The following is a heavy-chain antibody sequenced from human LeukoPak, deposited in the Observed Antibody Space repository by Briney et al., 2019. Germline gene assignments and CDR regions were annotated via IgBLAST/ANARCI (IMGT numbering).Heavy chain of an antibody. CDR3: ARDAPYYYDSAGFSPRYFDY. CDR1: RFTFSNYW. V-gene: IGHV3-7*04. D-gene: IGHD3-22*01. J-gene: IGHJ4*02. CDR2: IKQGGTEK. Sequence: PGGSLRLSCLVSRFTFSNYWMSWVRQSPGKGLEWVANIKQGGTEKYYVDSVKGRFTISRDDAKNSLYLQMNSLRAEDTAVYYCARDAPYYYDSAGFSPRYFDYWGQGALVTVSS.